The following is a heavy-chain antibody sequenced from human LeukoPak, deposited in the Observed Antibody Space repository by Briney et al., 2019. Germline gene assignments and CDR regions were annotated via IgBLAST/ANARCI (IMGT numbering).Heavy chain of an antibody. J-gene: IGHJ4*02. CDR1: GGSFSGYY. CDR2: INHSGST. V-gene: IGHV4-34*01. Sequence: PSETLSLTCAVYGGSFSGYYWSWIRQPPGKGLEWIGEINHSGSTNYNPSLKSRVTISVDTSKNQFSLKLSSVTAADTAVYYCARYLDFWSGWEGLFGYWGQGTLVTVSS. CDR3: ARYLDFWSGWEGLFGY. D-gene: IGHD3-3*01.